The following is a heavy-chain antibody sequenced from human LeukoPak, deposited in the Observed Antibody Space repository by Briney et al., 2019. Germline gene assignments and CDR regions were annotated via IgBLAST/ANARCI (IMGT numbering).Heavy chain of an antibody. CDR2: ISTYNGDT. Sequence: ASVTVSCKTSGYTFSTYSITWVRQAPGQGLEWMGWISTYNGDTKYAQRLQGRLTLTTDTSTGTAYMDLRSLRSDDTAVIYCARIRSNSWPPFPDHWGQGTLLIASS. J-gene: IGHJ5*02. CDR1: GYTFSTYS. V-gene: IGHV1-18*01. CDR3: ARIRSNSWPPFPDH. D-gene: IGHD2/OR15-2a*01.